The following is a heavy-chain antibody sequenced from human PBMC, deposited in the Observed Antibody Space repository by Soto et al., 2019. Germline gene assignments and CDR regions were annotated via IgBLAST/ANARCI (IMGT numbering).Heavy chain of an antibody. J-gene: IGHJ4*02. CDR1: GYTRNRDA. D-gene: IGHD4-17*01. Sequence: GGSPGLACAASGYTRNRDAMSWVRHAPGKGLEWVSAISASSGNTDYRDSVKGRFTISRDNSKNTLYLQMNSLRAEDTAFYYCAMRRLTTSVDDWGKGTLV. CDR2: ISASSGNT. CDR3: AMRRLTTSVDD. V-gene: IGHV3-23*01.